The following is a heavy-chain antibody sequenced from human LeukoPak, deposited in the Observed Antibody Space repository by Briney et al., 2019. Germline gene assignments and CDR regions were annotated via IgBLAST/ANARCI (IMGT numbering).Heavy chain of an antibody. D-gene: IGHD3-10*01. CDR2: IYSGGST. J-gene: IGHJ3*02. CDR1: GFTFSSYS. CDR3: ARVLRLPGAFDI. Sequence: PGGSLRLSCAASGFTFSSYSMNWVRQAPGKGLEWVSVIYSGGSTYYADSVKSRFTISRDNSKNTLYLQMNSLRAEDTAVYYCARVLRLPGAFDIWGQGTMVTVSS. V-gene: IGHV3-53*01.